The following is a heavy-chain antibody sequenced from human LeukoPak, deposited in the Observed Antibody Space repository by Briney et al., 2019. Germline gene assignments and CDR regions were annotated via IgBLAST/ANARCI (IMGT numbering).Heavy chain of an antibody. CDR1: GGSISSSSYY. Sequence: SETLSLTCTVSGGSISSSSYYWGWIRQPPGKGLEWIGSIYYSGSTYYNPSLKSRVTISVDTSKNQFSQKLSSVTAADTAVYYCAKTRWLQPWYYYMDVWGKGTTVTISS. J-gene: IGHJ6*03. D-gene: IGHD5-24*01. CDR3: AKTRWLQPWYYYMDV. V-gene: IGHV4-39*07. CDR2: IYYSGST.